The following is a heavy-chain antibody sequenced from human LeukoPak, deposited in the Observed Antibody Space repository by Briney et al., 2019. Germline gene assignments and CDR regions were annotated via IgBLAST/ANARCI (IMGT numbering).Heavy chain of an antibody. CDR1: GFTFSNAW. J-gene: IGHJ4*02. D-gene: IGHD3-22*01. CDR2: IKSKTDGGTT. CDR3: TTDQRDYHDSSGYDRE. Sequence: GGSLRLSCAASGFTFSNAWMSCVRQAPGKGLEWVGRIKSKTDGGTTDYAAPVKGRFTISRDDSKNTLYLQMNSMKTEDTAVYYCTTDQRDYHDSSGYDREWGQGTLVTVSS. V-gene: IGHV3-15*01.